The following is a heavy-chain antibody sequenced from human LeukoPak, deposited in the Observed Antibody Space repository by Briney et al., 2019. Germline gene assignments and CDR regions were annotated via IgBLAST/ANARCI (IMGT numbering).Heavy chain of an antibody. CDR3: ARQHSSGYYSPHYYYGMDV. J-gene: IGHJ6*02. V-gene: IGHV1-18*01. CDR2: ISAYKGNT. D-gene: IGHD3-22*01. Sequence: ASVKVSCKASGYTFTTYGISWVRQAPGQGLEWMGWISAYKGNTNYAQKLQGRVTMTTETSTSTTYMELRSLRSDVTAVYYCARQHSSGYYSPHYYYGMDVWGQGTTVTVSS. CDR1: GYTFTTYG.